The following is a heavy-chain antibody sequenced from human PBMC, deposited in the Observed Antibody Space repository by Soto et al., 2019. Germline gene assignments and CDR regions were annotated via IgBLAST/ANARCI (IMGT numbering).Heavy chain of an antibody. CDR2: IYYSGST. Sequence: QVQLQESGPGLVKPSQTLSLTCTVSGGSISSGGYYWSWIRQHPGKGLEWIGYIYYSGSTYYNPSLKSRVTISVDTSKNQFSLKLRSVTAADTAVYYCARGKRGDGYNYFDYWGQGTLVTVSS. J-gene: IGHJ4*02. CDR3: ARGKRGDGYNYFDY. CDR1: GGSISSGGYY. D-gene: IGHD5-12*01. V-gene: IGHV4-31*03.